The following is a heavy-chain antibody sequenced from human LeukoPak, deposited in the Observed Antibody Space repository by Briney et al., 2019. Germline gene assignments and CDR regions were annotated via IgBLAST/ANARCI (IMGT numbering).Heavy chain of an antibody. CDR2: MNPNSGNT. V-gene: IGHV1-8*03. J-gene: IGHJ6*03. Sequence: ASVKVSCKASGYTFTSYDINWVRQATGQGLEWMGWMNPNSGNTGYAQKFQGRVTITRNTSISTAYMEPSSLRSEDTAVYYCARTPYSSSWYVYYYYMDVWGKGTTVTVSS. CDR3: ARTPYSSSWYVYYYYMDV. D-gene: IGHD6-13*01. CDR1: GYTFTSYD.